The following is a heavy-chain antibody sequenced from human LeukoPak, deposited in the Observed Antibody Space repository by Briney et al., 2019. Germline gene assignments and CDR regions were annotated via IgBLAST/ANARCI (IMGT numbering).Heavy chain of an antibody. J-gene: IGHJ6*03. Sequence: PGGSLRLSCAASGFTFSSYGMHWVRQAPGKGLEWVAVIGYDGSNKYYADSVKGRFTISRDNSQNTLYLQVNSLRAEDTAVYYCAKGNGGYYYYLDVWGKGTTVTVSS. CDR2: IGYDGSNK. V-gene: IGHV3-33*06. CDR1: GFTFSSYG. D-gene: IGHD1-1*01. CDR3: AKGNGGYYYYLDV.